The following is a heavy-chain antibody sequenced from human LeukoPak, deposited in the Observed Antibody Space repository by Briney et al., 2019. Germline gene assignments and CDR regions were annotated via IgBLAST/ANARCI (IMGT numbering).Heavy chain of an antibody. CDR2: MYYSGNT. J-gene: IGHJ3*02. D-gene: IGHD2-2*01. CDR3: ARAPFLGYCSSTSCLTDAFDI. CDR1: DGSISSSNYY. Sequence: PSETLSLTCTVSDGSISSSNYYWGWIRQPPGKGLEWIGSMYYSGNTYYNPPLTSRVTISVDTSKNEFSLTLSSVTAADTAVYYCARAPFLGYCSSTSCLTDAFDIWGQGTMVTVSS. V-gene: IGHV4-39*07.